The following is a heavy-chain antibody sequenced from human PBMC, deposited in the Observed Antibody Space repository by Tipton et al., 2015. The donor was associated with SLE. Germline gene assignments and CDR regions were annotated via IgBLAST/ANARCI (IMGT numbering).Heavy chain of an antibody. D-gene: IGHD3-22*01. CDR1: GGSFSGYY. V-gene: IGHV4-34*01. CDR3: ARSYSSGYPFDY. J-gene: IGHJ4*02. Sequence: TLSLTCAVYGGSFSGYYWSWIRQPPGKGLEWIGEINHSGSTNYNPSLKSRVTISVDTSKNQFSLKLSSVTAADTAVYYWARSYSSGYPFDYWGQGTLVTVSS. CDR2: INHSGST.